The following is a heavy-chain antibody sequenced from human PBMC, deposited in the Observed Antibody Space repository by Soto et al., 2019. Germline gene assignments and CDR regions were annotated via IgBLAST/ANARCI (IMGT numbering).Heavy chain of an antibody. CDR2: ISSNDEK. CDR1: GFSLTNARMG. CDR3: ARTMQGEDYSSRYFDN. J-gene: IGHJ4*02. D-gene: IGHD6-19*01. V-gene: IGHV2-26*01. Sequence: FGAALGNATWTVRLTCTVAGFSLTNARMGVSLIRQPPGKALEWLAHISSNDEKSYRITLMTRLTISKDTSKSQVVLTVTNVDPEDTATYYCARTMQGEDYSSRYFDNWGQGTPVTVSS.